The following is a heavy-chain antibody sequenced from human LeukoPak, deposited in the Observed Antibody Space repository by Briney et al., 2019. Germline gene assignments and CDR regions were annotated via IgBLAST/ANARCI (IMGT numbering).Heavy chain of an antibody. CDR2: INPNSGGT. CDR3: ARPATVVYPTASELDY. D-gene: IGHD2-8*02. V-gene: IGHV1-2*02. Sequence: ASVKVSCKASGYTFTGYYMHWVRQAPGQGLEWMGWINPNSGGTNYAQKFQGRVTMTRDTSISTAYMELSRLRSDDTAVYYCARPATVVYPTASELDYWGQGTLVTVSS. J-gene: IGHJ4*02. CDR1: GYTFTGYY.